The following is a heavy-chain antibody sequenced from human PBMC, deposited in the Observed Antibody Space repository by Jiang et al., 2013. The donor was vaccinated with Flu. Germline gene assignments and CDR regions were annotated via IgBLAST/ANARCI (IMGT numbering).Heavy chain of an antibody. CDR3: ARHGDIVVVPAAILNWFDP. Sequence: LKSRVTISVDTSKNQXSLKLSSVTAADTAVYYCARHGDIVVVPAAILNWFDPWGQGTLVTVSS. V-gene: IGHV4-39*01. D-gene: IGHD2-2*01. J-gene: IGHJ5*02.